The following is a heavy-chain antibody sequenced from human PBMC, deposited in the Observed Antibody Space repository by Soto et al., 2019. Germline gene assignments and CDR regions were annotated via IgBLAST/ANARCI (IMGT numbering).Heavy chain of an antibody. Sequence: QVQLVESGGGVVQPGRSLRLSCAASGFTFSSYGMHWVRQAPGKGLEWVAVIWYDGSNKYYADSVKGRFTISRDNSKNTLYLQMNSLRAEDTAVYYCAREPYRPYYHSSGYPVDYWGQGTLVTVSS. CDR2: IWYDGSNK. CDR3: AREPYRPYYHSSGYPVDY. D-gene: IGHD3-22*01. J-gene: IGHJ4*02. V-gene: IGHV3-33*01. CDR1: GFTFSSYG.